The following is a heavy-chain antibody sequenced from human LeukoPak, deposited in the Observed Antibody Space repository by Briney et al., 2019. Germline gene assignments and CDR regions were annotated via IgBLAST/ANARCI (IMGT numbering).Heavy chain of an antibody. J-gene: IGHJ4*02. V-gene: IGHV3-30-3*01. CDR2: ISYDGSNK. D-gene: IGHD6-19*01. CDR1: GFTFSISA. Sequence: GRSLRLSCAASGFTFSISAMLWVRQAPDKGGGWVAVISYDGSNKYYADSVKGRFTISRDNSKNTLYLQMNSLRADDTAVYYCARDRDSSGWYEGFDYWGQGTLVTVSS. CDR3: ARDRDSSGWYEGFDY.